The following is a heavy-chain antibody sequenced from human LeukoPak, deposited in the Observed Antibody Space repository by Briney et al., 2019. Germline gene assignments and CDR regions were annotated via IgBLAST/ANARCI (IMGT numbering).Heavy chain of an antibody. CDR2: ISSSGSTI. V-gene: IGHV3-11*04. CDR3: AAFDFWSDYRG. J-gene: IGHJ4*02. D-gene: IGHD3-3*01. Sequence: GGSLRLSCAASGFTFSDYYMSWIRQAPGKGLEWVSYISSSGSTIYYADSVKGRFTISRDNAKSSLHLQMNSLRAEDTAVYYCAAFDFWSDYRGWGQGTLVTVSP. CDR1: GFTFSDYY.